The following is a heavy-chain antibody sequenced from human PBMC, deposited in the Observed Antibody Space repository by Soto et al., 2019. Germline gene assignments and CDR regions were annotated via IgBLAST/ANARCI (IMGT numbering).Heavy chain of an antibody. V-gene: IGHV3-66*01. CDR3: ARDLLTYSSSWSTYFDS. D-gene: IGHD6-13*01. CDR2: IYSGGST. Sequence: EVQLVESGGGLVQPGGSLRLSCAASGFTVSSNYMSWVRQAPGKGLEWVSVIYSGGSTYYADSVKGRFTISRDNSKNTLSLQVNILRAEDTAVYYCARDLLTYSSSWSTYFDSWGQGTLVTVSS. J-gene: IGHJ4*02. CDR1: GFTVSSNY.